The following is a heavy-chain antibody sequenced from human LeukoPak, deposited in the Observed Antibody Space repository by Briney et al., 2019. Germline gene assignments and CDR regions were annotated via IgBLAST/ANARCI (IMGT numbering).Heavy chain of an antibody. Sequence: SETLSLTCTVSGYSIRTSHYWGWIRQSPGKGLEWIGNIYRSGITFYNPSLKSRLTISVDTSKNQFSLKLTSVTAADTAVYYCARPLDTTFFNAFDIWGQGTMVTVSS. V-gene: IGHV4-38-2*02. CDR1: GYSIRTSHY. D-gene: IGHD2/OR15-2a*01. CDR3: ARPLDTTFFNAFDI. CDR2: IYRSGIT. J-gene: IGHJ3*02.